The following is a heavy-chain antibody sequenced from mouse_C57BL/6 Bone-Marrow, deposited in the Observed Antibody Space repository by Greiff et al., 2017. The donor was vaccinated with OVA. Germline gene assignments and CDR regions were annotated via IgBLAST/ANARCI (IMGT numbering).Heavy chain of an antibody. Sequence: VQLKESGPELVKPGASVKMSCKASGYTFTDYNMHWVKQSHGKSLEWIGYINPNNGGTSYNQKFKGKATLTVNKSSSTAYMELRSLTSEDSAVYYCARWDYDYDEDAWFAYWGQGTLVTVSA. D-gene: IGHD2-4*01. CDR3: ARWDYDYDEDAWFAY. J-gene: IGHJ3*01. CDR1: GYTFTDYN. CDR2: INPNNGGT. V-gene: IGHV1-22*01.